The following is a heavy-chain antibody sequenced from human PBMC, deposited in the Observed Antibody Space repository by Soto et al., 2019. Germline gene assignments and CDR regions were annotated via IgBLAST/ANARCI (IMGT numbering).Heavy chain of an antibody. D-gene: IGHD1-1*01. CDR2: IYATGTT. CDR1: GASIIGFY. V-gene: IGHV4-4*07. Sequence: PSETLSLTCTVSGASIIGFYWSWIRKSAGKGLEWIGRIYATGTTDYNPSLKSRVMMSVDTSKKQFSLKLRSVTAADTVVYYCVRDGTKTLRDWFDPWGQGISVAVSS. J-gene: IGHJ5*02. CDR3: VRDGTKTLRDWFDP.